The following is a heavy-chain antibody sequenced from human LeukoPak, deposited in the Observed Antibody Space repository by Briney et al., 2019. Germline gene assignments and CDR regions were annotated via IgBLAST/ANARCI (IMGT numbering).Heavy chain of an antibody. CDR3: ARLSAGFNSSYWFDP. V-gene: IGHV4-4*09. Sequence: SETLPLTCTVSGGSISSYYWTWIRQPPGKGLEWIGYIYSSGSTNYNPSLKSQVTMSVDTSKNQFSLKVISVTAADTAVYYCARLSAGFNSSYWFDPWGQGTLVTVYS. J-gene: IGHJ5*02. CDR2: IYSSGST. CDR1: GGSISSYY. D-gene: IGHD2/OR15-2a*01.